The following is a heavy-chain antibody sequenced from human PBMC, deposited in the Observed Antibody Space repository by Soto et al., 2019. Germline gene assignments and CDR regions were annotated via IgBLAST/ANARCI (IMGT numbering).Heavy chain of an antibody. CDR2: ISAYNGNT. D-gene: IGHD1-26*01. CDR1: GYTFTSYG. V-gene: IGHV1-18*01. CDR3: ARPSGSYGRGAFDI. J-gene: IGHJ3*02. Sequence: GASVKVSCKASGYTFTSYGISWVRQAPGQGLEWMGWISAYNGNTNYAQKLQGRVTMTTDTSTSTAYMELRSLRSDDTAVYYCARPSGSYGRGAFDIWGQGTMVTVSS.